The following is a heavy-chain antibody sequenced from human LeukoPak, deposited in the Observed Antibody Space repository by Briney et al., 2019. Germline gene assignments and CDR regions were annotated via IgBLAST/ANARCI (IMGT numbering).Heavy chain of an antibody. CDR3: ARVRTPTGAFDI. CDR1: GGSISSYY. V-gene: IGHV4-59*01. D-gene: IGHD1-14*01. CDR2: IYYSGST. Sequence: SETLSLTCTVSGGSISSYYWSWIRQPPGKGLEWIGYIYYSGSTNYNPSLKSRVTISVDMSKNQYSLKLSSVTAADTAVYYCARVRTPTGAFDIWGQGTMVTVSS. J-gene: IGHJ3*02.